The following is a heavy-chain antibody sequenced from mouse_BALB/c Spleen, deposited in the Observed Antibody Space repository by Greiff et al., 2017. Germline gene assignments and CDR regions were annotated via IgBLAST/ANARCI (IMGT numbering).Heavy chain of an antibody. V-gene: IGHV1-39*01. CDR1: GYSFTDYI. D-gene: IGHD1-1*01. CDR3: ARGANYGSSYEWYFDV. J-gene: IGHJ1*01. Sequence: VQLKQTGPELVKPGASVKISCKASGYSFTDYIMLWVKQSHGKSLEWIGNINPYYGSTSYNLKFKGKATLTVDKSSSTAYMQLNSLTSEDSAVYYCARGANYGSSYEWYFDVWGAGTTVTVSS. CDR2: INPYYGST.